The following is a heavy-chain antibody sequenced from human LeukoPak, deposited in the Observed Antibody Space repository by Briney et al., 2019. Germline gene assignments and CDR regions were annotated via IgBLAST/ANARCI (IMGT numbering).Heavy chain of an antibody. D-gene: IGHD3-22*01. Sequence: GRSLRLSCAASGLTVGNNYMHWVRQAPGKGLEWVAVIYSDGRGAGSYYTDDGKGRFTIARDNSKNTLYLQMKSLIVEDTAVYFCAKGSPGRGILVVSDLYFFDYWGQGTLVTVSS. V-gene: IGHV3-53*01. CDR1: GLTVGNNY. J-gene: IGHJ4*02. CDR3: AKGSPGRGILVVSDLYFFDY. CDR2: IYSDGRGAGS.